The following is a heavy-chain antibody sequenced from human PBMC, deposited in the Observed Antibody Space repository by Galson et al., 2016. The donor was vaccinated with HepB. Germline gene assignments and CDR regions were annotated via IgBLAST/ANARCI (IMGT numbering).Heavy chain of an antibody. D-gene: IGHD1-26*01. V-gene: IGHV4-31*03. CDR1: GGSIRSGDYY. CDR3: AKTHYSGTYLD. Sequence: TLSLTCTVSGGSIRSGDYYWSWIRQYPGKGLEWIGYTSFSGSTYYNPSLKSRVTISVDTSKNQFTLRLSSVTAADTAVYYCAKTHYSGTYLDWGQGTPVTVSS. J-gene: IGHJ4*02. CDR2: TSFSGST.